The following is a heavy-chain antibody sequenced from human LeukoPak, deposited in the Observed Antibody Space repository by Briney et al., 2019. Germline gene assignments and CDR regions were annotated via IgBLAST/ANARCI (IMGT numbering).Heavy chain of an antibody. D-gene: IGHD3-10*01. J-gene: IGHJ4*02. CDR2: ITSSGII. CDR1: GLDFSSYG. V-gene: IGHV3-48*02. Sequence: PGGSLRLSCAASGLDFSSYGMSWVRQAPGKGLEWVSYITSSGIIYYADPVKGRFTISRDNAKNSLFLQMNSLRDEDTAVYYCARRTRSSESHSFDYWGQGTLVTVSS. CDR3: ARRTRSSESHSFDY.